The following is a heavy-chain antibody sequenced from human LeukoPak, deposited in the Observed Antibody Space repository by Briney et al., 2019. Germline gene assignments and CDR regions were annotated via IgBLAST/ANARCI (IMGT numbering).Heavy chain of an antibody. V-gene: IGHV3-48*03. Sequence: GGSLRLSCTVSGFTFSAYEMDWVRQAPGKGLEWISYISSSGTTIYYADSVKGRFTISRDNAKNSLFLQMNSLRVEDTAVYYCARDYYDSHGYDSWFDPWGQGTLVTVSS. J-gene: IGHJ5*02. CDR1: GFTFSAYE. CDR2: ISSSGTTI. CDR3: ARDYYDSHGYDSWFDP. D-gene: IGHD3-22*01.